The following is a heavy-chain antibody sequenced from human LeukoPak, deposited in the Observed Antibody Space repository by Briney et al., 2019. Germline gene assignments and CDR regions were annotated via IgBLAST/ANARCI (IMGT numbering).Heavy chain of an antibody. CDR3: AREVGLGYYYYYMDV. V-gene: IGHV3-9*01. Sequence: QTGGSLRLSCAASGFTFDDYAMHWVRQAPGKGLEWVSGISWNSGSIGYADSVKGRFTISRDNAKNSLYLQMNSLRAEDTAVYYCAREVGLGYYYYYMDVWGKGTTVTVSS. CDR2: ISWNSGSI. CDR1: GFTFDDYA. J-gene: IGHJ6*03. D-gene: IGHD7-27*01.